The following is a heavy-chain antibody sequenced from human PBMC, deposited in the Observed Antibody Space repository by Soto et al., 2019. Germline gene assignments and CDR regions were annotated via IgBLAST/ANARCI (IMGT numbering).Heavy chain of an antibody. Sequence: PSETLSLTCAFSGDSVTGSGYYLSWVRQSPGKGLEWIAYIYYGDFTNYSPSLMSRAAISVDTSRNQVSLKLTSVTAEDTAVYYCAGDKEGSGYDSGPKPKNYFSDYWGQGTLVTVSS. CDR1: GDSVTGSGYY. J-gene: IGHJ4*02. CDR3: AGDKEGSGYDSGPKPKNYFSDY. D-gene: IGHD5-12*01. CDR2: IYYGDFT. V-gene: IGHV4-61*08.